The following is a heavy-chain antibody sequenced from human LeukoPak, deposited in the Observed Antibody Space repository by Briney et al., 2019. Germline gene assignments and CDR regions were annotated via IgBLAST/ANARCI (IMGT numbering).Heavy chain of an antibody. J-gene: IGHJ4*02. CDR2: INHSGYT. CDR1: GFTFNSYA. Sequence: GSLRLSCAASGFTFNSYAMSWVRQPPGKGLEWIGEINHSGYTSYNPSLKSRVTISLDRSKNQFSLKQSSVTAADTAVYFCARGGDFSNLWGQGTLVTVSS. D-gene: IGHD4-11*01. V-gene: IGHV4-34*01. CDR3: ARGGDFSNL.